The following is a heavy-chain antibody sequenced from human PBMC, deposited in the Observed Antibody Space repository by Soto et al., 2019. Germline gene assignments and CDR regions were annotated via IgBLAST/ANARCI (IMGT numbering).Heavy chain of an antibody. CDR2: ISYDGSNK. J-gene: IGHJ4*02. Sequence: RLSCVASGFTFSNYAMNWVRQAPGKGLEWVAVISYDGSNKYYADSVKGRITISRDNSRNTLYLQMNNLRAEDTAMYYCARDLGTNYGSFAYWGQGTLVTVSS. D-gene: IGHD4-17*01. CDR1: GFTFSNYA. V-gene: IGHV3-30-3*01. CDR3: ARDLGTNYGSFAY.